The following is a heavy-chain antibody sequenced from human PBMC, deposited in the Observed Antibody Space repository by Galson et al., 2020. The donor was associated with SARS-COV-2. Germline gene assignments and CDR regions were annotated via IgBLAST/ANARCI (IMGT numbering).Heavy chain of an antibody. J-gene: IGHJ4*01. CDR1: GSSLSTSGVG. Sequence: SGPTLVKHTQTLTLTCTFSGSSLSTSGVGVGWFRQPPGKALEWLALIYWNDTKRYSPSLKSRLTITKDTSKNQVVLKMTNMDPVDTATYYCAHSDCYDSSGYRPFDYWGQGTLVTVSA. D-gene: IGHD3-22*01. CDR2: IYWNDTK. V-gene: IGHV2-5*01. CDR3: AHSDCYDSSGYRPFDY.